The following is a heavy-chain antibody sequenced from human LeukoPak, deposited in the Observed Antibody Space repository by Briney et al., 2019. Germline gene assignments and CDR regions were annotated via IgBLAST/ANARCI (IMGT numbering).Heavy chain of an antibody. CDR2: INSKGGPT. V-gene: IGHV1-2*02. CDR1: GYTFIDRY. Sequence: GSVKVSCKASGYTFIDRYFHCVRQTPGQRLEWRGWINSKGGPTRYARKFQGRVALARDPSIKTAYMGLSSLRSDDTAVYYRARDLVIGISGGYYSYMAVWGEGTTVTVSS. D-gene: IGHD1-14*01. J-gene: IGHJ6*03. CDR3: ARDLVIGISGGYYSYMAV.